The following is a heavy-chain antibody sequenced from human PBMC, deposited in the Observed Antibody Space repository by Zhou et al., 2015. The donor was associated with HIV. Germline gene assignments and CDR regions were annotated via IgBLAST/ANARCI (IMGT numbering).Heavy chain of an antibody. CDR3: ASTQEGITMVRGVSYYYYGMDV. CDR2: IIPIFGTA. CDR1: GGTFSSYA. J-gene: IGHJ6*02. Sequence: QVQLVQSGAEVKKPGSSVKVSCKASGGTFSSYAISWVRQAPGQGLEWMGGIIPIFGTANYAQKFQGRVTITADESTSTAYMELSSLRSEDTAVYYCASTQEGITMVRGVSYYYYGMDVWGQGTTVTVSS. V-gene: IGHV1-69*01. D-gene: IGHD3-10*01.